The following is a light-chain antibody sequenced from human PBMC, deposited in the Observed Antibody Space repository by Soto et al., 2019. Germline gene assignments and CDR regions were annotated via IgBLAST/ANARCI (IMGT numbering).Light chain of an antibody. J-gene: IGKJ2*01. CDR1: QTVSRS. CDR3: QQYSDWPPYT. V-gene: IGKV3-15*01. CDR2: GAS. Sequence: EVVLRQSPATLSVSPGERATLSCRASQTVSRSLAWYQQRPGQAPRLLIYGASTRATGVSDRFSGSGSGTDFTITISSLQSEDFAVYYCQQYSDWPPYTFGQGTKVEIK.